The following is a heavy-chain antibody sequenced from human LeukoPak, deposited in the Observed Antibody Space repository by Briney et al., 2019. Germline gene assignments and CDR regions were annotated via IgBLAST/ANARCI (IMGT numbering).Heavy chain of an antibody. J-gene: IGHJ4*02. CDR3: AKFGGYYYYFDY. CDR1: GFTFSSYW. D-gene: IGHD3-22*01. CDR2: INNDGSSA. Sequence: GGSLRLSCAASGFTFSSYWMHWVRQTPGKGLIYISRINNDGSSANYADSVRGRFTISRDNAENTLYLQMNSLRAEDTAVYYCAKFGGYYYYFDYWGQGTLVTVSS. V-gene: IGHV3-74*01.